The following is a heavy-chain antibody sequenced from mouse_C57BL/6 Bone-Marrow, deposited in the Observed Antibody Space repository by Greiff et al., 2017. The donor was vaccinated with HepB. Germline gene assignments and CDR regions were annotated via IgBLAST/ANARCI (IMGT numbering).Heavy chain of an antibody. Sequence: EVQLQQSGPGLAKPSQTLSLTCSVPGYSITSDYWNWIRKFPGNKLEYMGYISYSGSTYYNPSLKSRISITRDTSKNQYYLQLNSVTTEDTATYYCARSDYGSSRYWYFDVWGTGTTVTVSS. CDR3: ARSDYGSSRYWYFDV. V-gene: IGHV3-8*01. CDR2: ISYSGST. D-gene: IGHD1-1*01. J-gene: IGHJ1*03. CDR1: GYSITSDY.